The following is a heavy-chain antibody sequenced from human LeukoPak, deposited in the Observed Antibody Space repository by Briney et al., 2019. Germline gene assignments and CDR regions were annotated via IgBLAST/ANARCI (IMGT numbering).Heavy chain of an antibody. V-gene: IGHV4-34*01. CDR3: AASGGPINWFDP. Sequence: SETLSLTCAVYGGSFSDYYWGWIRQPPGKGLQWIGEITHNGYTNYNPALKSRVTISIDTSKNEFSLKVSSVTAADMAIYYCAASGGPINWFDPWGQGTLVTVSS. CDR1: GGSFSDYY. D-gene: IGHD3-10*01. CDR2: ITHNGYT. J-gene: IGHJ5*02.